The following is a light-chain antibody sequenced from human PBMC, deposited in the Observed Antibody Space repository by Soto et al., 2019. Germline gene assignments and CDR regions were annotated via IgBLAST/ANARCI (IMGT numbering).Light chain of an antibody. J-gene: IGLJ1*01. CDR2: DVN. CDR1: SSDVGTYKY. Sequence: QSALTQPASVSGSPGQSVTISCTGTSSDVGTYKYVSWFQQHPGKAPKLMIYDVNKRPSGVPDRFSGSKSGNTASLTISGLQAEDETDYYCCSYAGSYTLVFGTGTKVTVL. CDR3: CSYAGSYTLV. V-gene: IGLV2-11*01.